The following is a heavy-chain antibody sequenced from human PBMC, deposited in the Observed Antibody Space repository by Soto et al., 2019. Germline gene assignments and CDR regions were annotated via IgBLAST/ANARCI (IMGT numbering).Heavy chain of an antibody. Sequence: SETLSLTCTVSGGSISSGGYYWSWIRQHPGKGLEWIGYIYYSGSTYYNPSLKSRVTISVDTSKNQFSLKLSSVTAADTAVYYCAAMVRGVITNVDYWGQGTLVTVSS. CDR3: AAMVRGVITNVDY. V-gene: IGHV4-31*03. CDR2: IYYSGST. CDR1: GGSISSGGYY. D-gene: IGHD3-10*01. J-gene: IGHJ4*02.